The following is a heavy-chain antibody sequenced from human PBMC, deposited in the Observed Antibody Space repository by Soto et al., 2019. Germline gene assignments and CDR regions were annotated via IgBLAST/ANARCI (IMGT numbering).Heavy chain of an antibody. CDR1: GGTFSSYT. J-gene: IGHJ4*02. D-gene: IGHD2-21*01. CDR3: APIPGGGQGY. Sequence: QVQLVQSGAEVKKPGSSVKVSCKASGGTFSSYTISWVRQAPGQGLEWMGRIIPNVAIANFAQKFRGRVTITADKSTSNASMELGSLGSEDTAFYYCAPIPGGGQGYWGQGTLVTVSS. V-gene: IGHV1-69*02. CDR2: IIPNVAIA.